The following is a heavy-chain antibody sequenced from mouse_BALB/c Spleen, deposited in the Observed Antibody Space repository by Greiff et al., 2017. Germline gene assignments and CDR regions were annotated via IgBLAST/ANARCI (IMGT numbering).Heavy chain of an antibody. Sequence: QVQLQQSGPELVRPGVSVKISCKASGYTFTSYWMHWVKLRPGQGFEWIGEINPSNGGTNYNEKFKRKATLTVDKSSSTAYMQLSSLTSEDSAVYYCTMRAMITPWFAYWGQGTLVTVSA. V-gene: IGHV1S16*01. J-gene: IGHJ3*01. CDR2: INPSNGGT. CDR3: TMRAMITPWFAY. D-gene: IGHD2-4*01. CDR1: GYTFTSYW.